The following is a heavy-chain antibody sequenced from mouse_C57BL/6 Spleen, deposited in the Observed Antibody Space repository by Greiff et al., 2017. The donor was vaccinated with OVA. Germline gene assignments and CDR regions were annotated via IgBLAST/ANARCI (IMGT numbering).Heavy chain of an antibody. CDR2: IDPEDGET. V-gene: IGHV14-2*01. CDR1: GFNIKDYY. CDR3: ASPYDGYYFYAMDY. D-gene: IGHD2-3*01. Sequence: EVQGVESGAELVKPGASVKLSCTASGFNIKDYYMHWVKQRTEQGLEWIGRIDPEDGETKYAPKFQGKATITADTSSNTAYLQLSSLTSEDTAVYYCASPYDGYYFYAMDYWGQGTSVTVSS. J-gene: IGHJ4*01.